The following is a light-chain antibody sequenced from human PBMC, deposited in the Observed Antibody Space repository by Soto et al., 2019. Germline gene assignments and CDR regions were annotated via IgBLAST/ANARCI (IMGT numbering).Light chain of an antibody. J-gene: IGLJ2*01. CDR3: AVWDNSLNGVA. V-gene: IGLV1-47*01. CDR1: NSNMGRNY. CDR2: RND. Sequence: QSVLTQTPSASGTPGQSVTISCSGSNSNMGRNYVYWYQQVPGTAPKLLMYRNDVRPSGVPDRFTGSKSGTSAPLAISGLRSEDEADYYCAVWDNSLNGVAFGGGTKLTVL.